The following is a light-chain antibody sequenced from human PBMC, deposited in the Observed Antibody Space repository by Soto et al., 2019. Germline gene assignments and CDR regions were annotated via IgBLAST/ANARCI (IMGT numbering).Light chain of an antibody. CDR1: SSDVGGYDY. CDR2: DVS. V-gene: IGLV2-14*01. J-gene: IGLJ1*01. CDR3: SSYTSSSTQV. Sequence: ALTQPASVSGSPGQSITISCTGTSSDVGGYDYVSWYQQHPGKAPKLMIYDVSNRPSGVSNRFSGSKSGNTASLTISGLQAEDEADYYCSSYTSSSTQVFGTGTKVTVL.